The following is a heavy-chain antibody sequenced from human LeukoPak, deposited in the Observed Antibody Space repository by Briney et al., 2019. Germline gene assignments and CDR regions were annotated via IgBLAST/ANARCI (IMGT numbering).Heavy chain of an antibody. V-gene: IGHV1-2*02. Sequence: ASVKVSCKASGYIVTAYYMHWVRQAPGQGLEWWGWINPKSDGTKYAQNFQGRVTMTWDTSISTAYMEVSRLTSDDTAMFYCARDPPGTTAFDLWGQGTMVTVSS. J-gene: IGHJ3*01. D-gene: IGHD1-1*01. CDR1: GYIVTAYY. CDR3: ARDPPGTTAFDL. CDR2: INPKSDGT.